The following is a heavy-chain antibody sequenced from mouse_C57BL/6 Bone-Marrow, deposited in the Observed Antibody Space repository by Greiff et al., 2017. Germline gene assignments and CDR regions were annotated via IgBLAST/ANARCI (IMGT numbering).Heavy chain of an antibody. Sequence: VQLQQPGAELVKPGASVKLSCKASGYTFTSYWMHWVKQRPGQGLEWIGMIHPNSGSTNYNEKFKSKATLTVDKSSSTAYMQLSSLTSEDSAVYYCARTGSSYDAMDYWGQGTSGTVSS. D-gene: IGHD1-1*01. J-gene: IGHJ4*01. CDR1: GYTFTSYW. CDR3: ARTGSSYDAMDY. CDR2: IHPNSGST. V-gene: IGHV1-64*01.